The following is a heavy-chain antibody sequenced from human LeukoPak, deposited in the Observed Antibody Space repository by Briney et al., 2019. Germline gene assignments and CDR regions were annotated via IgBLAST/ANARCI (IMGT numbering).Heavy chain of an antibody. J-gene: IGHJ5*02. D-gene: IGHD3-9*01. CDR3: ARIHAAVYYGGLAP. CDR1: GGSISSYY. Sequence: SETLSLTCTVSGGSISSYYWSWIRQPPGKGLEWIGYIYYSGTTTCNPSLKSRVTISLDTSKRQFSLKLSSVTAADTAVYYCARIHAAVYYGGLAPWGQGTLVTVSS. V-gene: IGHV4-59*01. CDR2: IYYSGTT.